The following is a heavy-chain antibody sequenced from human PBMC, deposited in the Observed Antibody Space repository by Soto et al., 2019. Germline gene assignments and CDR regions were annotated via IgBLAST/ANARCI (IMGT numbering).Heavy chain of an antibody. CDR3: ARGSSSWYGRFDP. CDR2: INHSGST. V-gene: IGHV4-34*01. Sequence: PXASLSLTCAVCGGSVSGYYWSWIRQPPGKGLEWIGEINHSGSTNYNPSLKSRVTISVDTSKNQFSLKLSSVTAADTAVYYCARGSSSWYGRFDPWGQRTLVTVSS. CDR1: GGSVSGYY. J-gene: IGHJ5*02. D-gene: IGHD6-13*01.